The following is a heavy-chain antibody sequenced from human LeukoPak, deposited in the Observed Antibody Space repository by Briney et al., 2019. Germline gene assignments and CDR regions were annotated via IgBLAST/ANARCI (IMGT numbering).Heavy chain of an antibody. Sequence: GGSLRLSCAASGFTFSSYWMSWVRQAPGKGLEWVANIKQDGSEKYYVESVKGRFTISRDNAKNSLFLQMSSLRAEDTAVYYCITPLPYSAQGGQGTLVTVSS. CDR1: GFTFSSYW. CDR3: ITPLPYSAQ. D-gene: IGHD2-21*01. V-gene: IGHV3-7*03. CDR2: IKQDGSEK. J-gene: IGHJ4*02.